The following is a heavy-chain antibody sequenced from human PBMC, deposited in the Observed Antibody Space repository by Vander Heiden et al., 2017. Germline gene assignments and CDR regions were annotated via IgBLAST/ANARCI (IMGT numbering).Heavy chain of an antibody. CDR3: AREGIGRWELLRLFDY. CDR1: GDSVSSNSAA. CDR2: TYYRSKWYN. D-gene: IGHD1-26*01. Sequence: QVQLQQSGPGLVKPSQTLSLTCAISGDSVSSNSAAWNWIRQSRSRGLEWRGRTYYRSKWYNDYAVSVKSRITINPDTSKNQFSLQLNSVTPEDTAVYYCAREGIGRWELLRLFDYWGQGTLVTVSS. V-gene: IGHV6-1*01. J-gene: IGHJ4*02.